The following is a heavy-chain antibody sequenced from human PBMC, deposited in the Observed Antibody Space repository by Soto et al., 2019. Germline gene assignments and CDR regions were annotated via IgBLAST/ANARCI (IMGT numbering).Heavy chain of an antibody. V-gene: IGHV4-34*01. CDR3: VRGGYSSSTSRQCYYCYYGMEV. J-gene: IGHJ6*02. CDR1: GGSFSGYY. CDR2: INHSGST. D-gene: IGHD2-2*01. Sequence: SETLSLTCAVYGGSFSGYYWSWIRQPPGKGQEWIGEINHSGSTNYNPSLKSRVTISVDTSKNQFSLKLSSVTAADTAVHYCVRGGYSSSTSRQCYYCYYGMEVLGQGTTVNVFS.